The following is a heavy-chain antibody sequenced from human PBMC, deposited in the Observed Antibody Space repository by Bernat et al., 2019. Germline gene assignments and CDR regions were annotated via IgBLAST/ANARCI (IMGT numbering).Heavy chain of an antibody. CDR3: ARTPFRVAVVGTYHFDY. CDR2: IYSGGGT. CDR1: GFSVSSNY. J-gene: IGHJ4*02. Sequence: EVQLVETGGGLIQPGGSLRPSCAASGFSVSSNYMSWVRQAPGKGLEWVSVIYSGGGTYYADSVKGRVTISSDNSKNTVSLQMNSLRAEDTAVYYCARTPFRVAVVGTYHFDYWGQGTLVTVSS. D-gene: IGHD6-19*01. V-gene: IGHV3-53*05.